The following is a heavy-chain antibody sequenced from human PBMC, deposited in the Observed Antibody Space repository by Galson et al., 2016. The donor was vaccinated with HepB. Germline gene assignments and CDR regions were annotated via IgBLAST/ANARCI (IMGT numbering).Heavy chain of an antibody. CDR1: GYTFTNYP. J-gene: IGHJ6*03. V-gene: IGHV1-3*01. Sequence: SVKVSCKASGYTFTNYPIHWVGQAPGQRLEWMGWINAGNGDTKYSQKFQGRVTITRDTSASTAYMELSSLRSEDTAVYYCARQDYDFWSAIKYYYYYYMDVWGKGTTVTVSS. CDR3: ARQDYDFWSAIKYYYYYYMDV. CDR2: INAGNGDT. D-gene: IGHD3-3*01.